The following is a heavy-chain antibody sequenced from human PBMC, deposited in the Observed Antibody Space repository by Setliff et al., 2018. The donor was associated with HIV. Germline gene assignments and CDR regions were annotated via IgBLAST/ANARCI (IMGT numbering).Heavy chain of an antibody. V-gene: IGHV4-59*08. D-gene: IGHD3-22*01. CDR1: GDSIITYY. J-gene: IGHJ4*02. CDR3: ASLFHDTSAPWLYYFDP. Sequence: SETLSLTCTVSGDSIITYYWTWIRQPPGKGLEWIGYIHHSGSSDYTPSLRSRVTMSVDTSKDQFSLNLSSVTAADTAVYYCASLFHDTSAPWLYYFDPWGQGTLVTVSS. CDR2: IHHSGSS.